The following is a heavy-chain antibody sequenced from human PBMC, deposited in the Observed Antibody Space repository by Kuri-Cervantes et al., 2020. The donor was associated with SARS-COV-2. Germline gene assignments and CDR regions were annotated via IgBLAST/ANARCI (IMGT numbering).Heavy chain of an antibody. J-gene: IGHJ6*02. V-gene: IGHV1-18*01. CDR3: ARNWSGYFPWVYYYGMDV. CDR2: ISAYSGNT. CDR1: GYTFTSYG. Sequence: ASVKVSCKASGYTFTSYGISWVRQTPGQGLEWMGWISAYSGNTDYAQKFQGRVTMTTDTSTNIAYMELRSLRSDDTAVYYCARNWSGYFPWVYYYGMDVWGQGTTITVSS. D-gene: IGHD3-3*01.